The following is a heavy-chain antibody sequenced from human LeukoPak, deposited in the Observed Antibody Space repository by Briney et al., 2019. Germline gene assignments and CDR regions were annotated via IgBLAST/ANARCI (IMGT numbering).Heavy chain of an antibody. Sequence: PGGSLRLSCAASGFTFSSYSMNWVRQAPGKGLEWVSSISSSSIYIYYADSVKGRFTISRDNAKNSLYLQMNSLRAEDTAVYYCASDIVVVVAAAVSDYWGQGTLVTVPS. CDR3: ASDIVVVVAAAVSDY. J-gene: IGHJ4*02. V-gene: IGHV3-21*01. CDR1: GFTFSSYS. D-gene: IGHD2-15*01. CDR2: ISSSSIYI.